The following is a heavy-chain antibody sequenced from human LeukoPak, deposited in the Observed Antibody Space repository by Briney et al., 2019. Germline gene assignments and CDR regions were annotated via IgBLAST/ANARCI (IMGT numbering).Heavy chain of an antibody. D-gene: IGHD4-23*01. CDR2: IIPIFGTA. J-gene: IGHJ5*02. Sequence: ASVKVSCKASGYTFTSYDISWVRQAPGQGLEWMGGIIPIFGTANYAQKFQGRVTITADESTSTAYMELSSLRSEDTAVYYCARPIAGNLNWFDPWGQGTLVTVSS. V-gene: IGHV1-69*13. CDR3: ARPIAGNLNWFDP. CDR1: GYTFTSYD.